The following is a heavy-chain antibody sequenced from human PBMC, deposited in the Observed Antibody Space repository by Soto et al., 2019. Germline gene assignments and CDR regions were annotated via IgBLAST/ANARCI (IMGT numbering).Heavy chain of an antibody. CDR3: TQDGGSRDWLTVN. J-gene: IGHJ4*02. CDR1: GFTFTSYA. V-gene: IGHV3-23*01. D-gene: IGHD3-9*01. Sequence: EVQLLESGGDLVQPGGSLRLSCAASGFTFTSYAMSWIRQAPGKGLEWVSAITGGGDNTYSADSVKGRFTISRDNSKNKLYLQMNSLRAAATAFSYCTQDGGSRDWLTVNWGQGTLVTVSS. CDR2: ITGGGDNT.